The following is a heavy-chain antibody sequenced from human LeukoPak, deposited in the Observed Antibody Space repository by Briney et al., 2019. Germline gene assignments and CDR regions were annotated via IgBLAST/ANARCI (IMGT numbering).Heavy chain of an antibody. CDR3: ARGGIAVPGYYYFYYMDV. D-gene: IGHD6-19*01. J-gene: IGHJ6*03. CDR1: GDSISGYY. V-gene: IGHV4-4*07. Sequence: SETLSLTCSVSGDSISGYYWSWLRQAAGEGLEWIGRLYTSGETNYNPSLKSRIAMSLDTSRNQFSLRLTSVTAADTAVYFCARGGIAVPGYYYFYYMDVWGKGTTVTVSS. CDR2: LYTSGET.